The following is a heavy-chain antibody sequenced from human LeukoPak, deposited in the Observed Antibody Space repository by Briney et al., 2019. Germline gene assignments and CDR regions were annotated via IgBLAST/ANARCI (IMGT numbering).Heavy chain of an antibody. V-gene: IGHV3-23*01. CDR3: ARDESSSSLDY. CDR2: ISGSGGST. CDR1: GFTFSNYA. D-gene: IGHD6-6*01. Sequence: EGSLRLSCAASGFTFSNYAMTWVRQAPGKGLEWVSAISGSGGSTYYADSVKGRFTISRDSSKNALYLQMNTLRAEDTAVYYCARDESSSSLDYWGQGTLVTVSS. J-gene: IGHJ4*02.